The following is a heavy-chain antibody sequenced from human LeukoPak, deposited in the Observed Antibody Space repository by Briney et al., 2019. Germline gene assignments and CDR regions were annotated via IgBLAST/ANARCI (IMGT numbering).Heavy chain of an antibody. CDR2: ISAYNGNT. D-gene: IGHD3-22*01. CDR3: ARDRYYYDSSGYFGLDF. V-gene: IGHV1-18*01. Sequence: ASVKVSCKASGYTFTSYGISWVPQAPGQGLEWMGWISAYNGNTNYAQKLQGRVAMTTDTSTSTAYMELRSLRSDDTAVYYCARDRYYYDSSGYFGLDFWGQGTLVTVSS. J-gene: IGHJ1*01. CDR1: GYTFTSYG.